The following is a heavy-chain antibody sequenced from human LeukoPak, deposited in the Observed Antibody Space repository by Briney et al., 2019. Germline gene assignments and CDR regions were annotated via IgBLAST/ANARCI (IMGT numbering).Heavy chain of an antibody. CDR3: VRAMDV. CDR1: GFTFSNYW. Sequence: GGSLRLSCAASGFTFSNYWMHWARQAPGKGLEWVANIKQDGSARYYVDSVRGRFTISRDNAKNSLYLQMSSLRAEDTALYYCVRAMDVWGQGTTVTVSS. CDR2: IKQDGSAR. V-gene: IGHV3-7*01. J-gene: IGHJ6*02.